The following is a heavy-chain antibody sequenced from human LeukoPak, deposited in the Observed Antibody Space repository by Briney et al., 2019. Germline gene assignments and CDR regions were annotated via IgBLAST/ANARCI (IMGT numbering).Heavy chain of an antibody. V-gene: IGHV3-48*04. CDR2: ISSRSSTI. Sequence: GGSLRLSCAASGFTFSSYSMNWVRQAPGKGLEWVSYISSRSSTIYYADSVKGRFTISRDNAKNSLYLQMNSLRAEDTAVYYCARAKYPWYYYYMDVWGKGTTVTVSS. J-gene: IGHJ6*03. CDR3: ARAKYPWYYYYMDV. D-gene: IGHD2-2*02. CDR1: GFTFSSYS.